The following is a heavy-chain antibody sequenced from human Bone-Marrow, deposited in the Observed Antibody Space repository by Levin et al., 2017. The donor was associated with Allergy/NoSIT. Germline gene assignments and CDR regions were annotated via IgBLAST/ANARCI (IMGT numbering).Heavy chain of an antibody. CDR1: GFTFSHAW. CDR2: IKKKADGGAI. J-gene: IGHJ6*03. D-gene: IGHD6-19*01. Sequence: PGGSLRLSCSASGFTFSHAWMTWVRQAPGKGLEWVGRIKKKADGGAIDYAARVRGRFTISSDDLKDTLYLQMNNLEKEDTATYYCTTGIAVAASFYYYFMDVWGKGTTVTVSS. CDR3: TTGIAVAASFYYYFMDV. V-gene: IGHV3-15*01.